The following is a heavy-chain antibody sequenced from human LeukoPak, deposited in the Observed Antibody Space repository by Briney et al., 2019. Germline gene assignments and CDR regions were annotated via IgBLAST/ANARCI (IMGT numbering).Heavy chain of an antibody. V-gene: IGHV4-61*02. CDR2: IDTSGST. CDR3: ARLVLGYCTNGVCYRWFDP. Sequence: SQTLSLTCTGSGGSISSGSYYWSWIRQPAGKGLEWIGRIDTSGSTNYNPSLKSRVTISVDTSKNQFSLKLSSVTAADTAVYYCARLVLGYCTNGVCYRWFDPWGQGTLVTVSS. CDR1: GGSISSGSYY. D-gene: IGHD2-8*01. J-gene: IGHJ5*02.